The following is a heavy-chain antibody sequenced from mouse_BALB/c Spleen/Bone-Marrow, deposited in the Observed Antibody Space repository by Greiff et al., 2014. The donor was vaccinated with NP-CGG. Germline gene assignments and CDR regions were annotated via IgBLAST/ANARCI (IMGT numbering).Heavy chain of an antibody. CDR3: ATFIKGDPWFAY. J-gene: IGHJ3*01. CDR1: GFNIEDVY. D-gene: IGHD1-2*01. Sequence: VQLQQPGAELVKPGASVKLSYSGSGFNIEDVYMYYLKQRPEQGLEWIGRIDPANGNSEYAPKFRGKATITAGTSSNTAYLQLSSLTSEDTAVYYCATFIKGDPWFAYWGQGTLVTVSA. CDR2: IDPANGNS. V-gene: IGHV14-3*02.